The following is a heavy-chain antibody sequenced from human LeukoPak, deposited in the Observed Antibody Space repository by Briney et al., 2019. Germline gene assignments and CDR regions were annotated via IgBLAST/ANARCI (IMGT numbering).Heavy chain of an antibody. V-gene: IGHV3-23*01. CDR3: AKFLPTHIVGANYYFDY. CDR2: ISGSGGST. CDR1: GFTFSSYA. J-gene: IGHJ4*02. Sequence: GGSLRLSCAASGFTFSSYAMNWVRQAPGKGLEWVSAISGSGGSTYYADSVKGRFTISRDNSKNTLYLQMNSLRAEDTAVYYCAKFLPTHIVGANYYFDYWGQRTLVTVSS. D-gene: IGHD2-21*01.